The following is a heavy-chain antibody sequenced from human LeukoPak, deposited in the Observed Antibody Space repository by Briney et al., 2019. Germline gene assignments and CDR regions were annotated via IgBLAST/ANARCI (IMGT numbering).Heavy chain of an antibody. CDR2: TNSDGSST. CDR1: GFTFDDYA. D-gene: IGHD3-22*01. Sequence: GGSLRLSCAASGFTFDDYAMHWVRQAPGKGLVWVSRTNSDGSSTSYADSVKGRFTISRDNAKNTLYLQMNSLRAEDTAVYYCARAVEGYYDSSGYNLVHYWGQGTLVTVSS. CDR3: ARAVEGYYDSSGYNLVHY. V-gene: IGHV3-74*01. J-gene: IGHJ4*02.